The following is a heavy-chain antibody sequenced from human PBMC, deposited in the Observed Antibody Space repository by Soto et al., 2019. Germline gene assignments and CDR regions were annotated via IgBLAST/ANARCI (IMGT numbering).Heavy chain of an antibody. Sequence: PLETLSLTCAVSGDSISSSSYYWAWIRQPPGKGLEWIGSIHYRANSYYSPSLKSRITISVDTSKNQISLRLSSVTAADTAVYYCARPLRLAVSGFDPWGQGTLVTVSS. CDR1: GDSISSSSYY. CDR2: IHYRANS. J-gene: IGHJ5*02. D-gene: IGHD3-3*02. V-gene: IGHV4-39*01. CDR3: ARPLRLAVSGFDP.